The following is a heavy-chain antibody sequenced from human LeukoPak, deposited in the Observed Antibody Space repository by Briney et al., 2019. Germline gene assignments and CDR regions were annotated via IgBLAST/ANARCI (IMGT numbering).Heavy chain of an antibody. CDR2: IYTSGNT. Sequence: ASQTLSLTCTVSGGSISSGSYYWSWIRQPPGKGLEWIGRIYTSGNTNYNPSLKSRVTISVDTSKNQFSLKLSSVTAADTAVYYCARDSGVSHLDYWGQGTLVTVSS. CDR3: ARDSGVSHLDY. V-gene: IGHV4-61*02. CDR1: GGSISSGSYY. J-gene: IGHJ4*02. D-gene: IGHD1-26*01.